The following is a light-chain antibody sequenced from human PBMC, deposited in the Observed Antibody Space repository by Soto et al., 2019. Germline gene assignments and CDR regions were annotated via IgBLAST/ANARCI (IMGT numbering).Light chain of an antibody. Sequence: DIQMTQSPSTLSASVGDRVSITCRARQSISRQLAWYQQKPGKAPNLLIYQASNLETGVPSRFTGSGSGTEFTLTISSLQPDDVATYYCLQYQSYWTVGQGTKVEVK. J-gene: IGKJ1*01. CDR3: LQYQSYWT. V-gene: IGKV1-5*03. CDR1: QSISRQ. CDR2: QAS.